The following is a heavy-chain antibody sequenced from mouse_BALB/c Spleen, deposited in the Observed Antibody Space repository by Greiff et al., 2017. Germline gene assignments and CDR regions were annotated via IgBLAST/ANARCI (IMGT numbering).Heavy chain of an antibody. CDR1: GYTFTSYW. D-gene: IGHD1-2*01. Sequence: EVQLQESGTVLARPGASVKMSCKASGYTFTSYWMHWVKQRPGQGLEWIGAIYPGNSDTSYNQKFKGKAKLTAVTSTSTAYMELSSLTNEDSAVYYCTSPFHTTATGGYDLDYWGQGTTLTVSS. CDR3: TSPFHTTATGGYDLDY. CDR2: IYPGNSDT. V-gene: IGHV1-5*01. J-gene: IGHJ2*01.